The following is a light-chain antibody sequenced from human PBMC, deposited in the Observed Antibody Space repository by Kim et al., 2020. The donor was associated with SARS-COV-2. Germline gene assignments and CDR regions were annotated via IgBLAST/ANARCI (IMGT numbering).Light chain of an antibody. J-gene: IGLJ3*02. CDR3: QSYDSSNQV. Sequence: NTVTISCTGSSGSSASNYVQWYQQRPGSAPTTVIYEDNQRPSGVPDRFSGSIDSSSNSASLTISGLKTEDEADYYCQSYDSSNQVFGGGTQLTVL. CDR1: SGSSASNY. CDR2: EDN. V-gene: IGLV6-57*02.